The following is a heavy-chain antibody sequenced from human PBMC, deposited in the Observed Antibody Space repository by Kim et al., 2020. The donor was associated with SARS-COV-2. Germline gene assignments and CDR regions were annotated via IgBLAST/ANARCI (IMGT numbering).Heavy chain of an antibody. CDR2: ISSSSSYI. J-gene: IGHJ6*02. V-gene: IGHV3-21*01. CDR1: GFTFSSYS. CDR3: ARDFRANCSSTSCYDTTYYYYYGMDV. D-gene: IGHD2-2*01. Sequence: GGSLRLSCAASGFTFSSYSMNWVRQAPGKGLEWVSSISSSSSYIYYADSVKGRFTISRDNAKNSLYLQMNSLRAEDTAVYYCARDFRANCSSTSCYDTTYYYYYGMDVWGQGTTVTVSS.